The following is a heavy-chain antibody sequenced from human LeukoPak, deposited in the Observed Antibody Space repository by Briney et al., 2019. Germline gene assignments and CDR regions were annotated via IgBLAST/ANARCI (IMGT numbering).Heavy chain of an antibody. CDR2: ISYDGSNK. CDR1: GFTFSSYG. D-gene: IGHD6-13*01. CDR3: AKDSSSWYGSFGY. V-gene: IGHV3-30*18. Sequence: GRSLRLSCAASGFTFSSYGMHWVRQAPGKGLEWVAVISYDGSNKYYADSVKGRFTISRDNSKNTLYLQMNSLRAEDTAVYYCAKDSSSWYGSFGYWGQGTLVTVSS. J-gene: IGHJ4*02.